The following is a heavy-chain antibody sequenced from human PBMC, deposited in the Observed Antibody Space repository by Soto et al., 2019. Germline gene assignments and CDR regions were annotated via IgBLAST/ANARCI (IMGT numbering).Heavy chain of an antibody. Sequence: GGSLRLSCAASGFTFSSYSMNCVRQAPGKGLECVPSISSSSSYIYYADSVKGRFTISRDNAKNSLYLQMNSLRAQDTAVYYCARDRNYDFWCGYKTCYDCYGMDFLGQGPTVTVSS. CDR2: ISSSSSYI. CDR1: GFTFSSYS. J-gene: IGHJ6*02. CDR3: ARDRNYDFWCGYKTCYDCYGMDF. V-gene: IGHV3-21*01. D-gene: IGHD3-3*01.